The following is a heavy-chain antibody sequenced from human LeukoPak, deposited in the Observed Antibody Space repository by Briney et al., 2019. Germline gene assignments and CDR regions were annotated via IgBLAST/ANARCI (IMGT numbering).Heavy chain of an antibody. CDR3: ARDGSRFLEWLFAIDY. V-gene: IGHV3-48*04. Sequence: GGSLRLSCAASGFTFSSYSMNWVRQAPGKGLEWVSYISSSSSTIYYADSVKGRFTISRGNAKNSLYLQMNSLGAEDTAVYYCARDGSRFLEWLFAIDYWGQGTLVTVSS. D-gene: IGHD3-3*01. CDR1: GFTFSSYS. J-gene: IGHJ4*02. CDR2: ISSSSSTI.